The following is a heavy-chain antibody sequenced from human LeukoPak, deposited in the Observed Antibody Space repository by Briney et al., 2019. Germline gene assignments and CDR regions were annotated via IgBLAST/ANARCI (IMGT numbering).Heavy chain of an antibody. Sequence: GGSLRLSCAASGFTFSSYEMNWVRQAPGKGLEWVSYISSSGSTIYYADSVKGRFTISRDNAKNSLYLQMNGLRAEDTAVYYCARDQYYYGSGRDYYYMDVWGKGTTVTISS. D-gene: IGHD3-10*01. CDR1: GFTFSSYE. CDR2: ISSSGSTI. J-gene: IGHJ6*03. V-gene: IGHV3-48*03. CDR3: ARDQYYYGSGRDYYYMDV.